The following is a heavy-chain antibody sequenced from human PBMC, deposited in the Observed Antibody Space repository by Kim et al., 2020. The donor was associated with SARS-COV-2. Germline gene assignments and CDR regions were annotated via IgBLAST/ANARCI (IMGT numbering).Heavy chain of an antibody. J-gene: IGHJ4*02. V-gene: IGHV4-4*07. D-gene: IGHD4-4*01. CDR3: ARGRSNYFYYFDY. Sequence: YTPSLKSRVTMSVDTSKNQFSLKLSSVTAADTAVYYCARGRSNYFYYFDYWGQGTLVTVSS.